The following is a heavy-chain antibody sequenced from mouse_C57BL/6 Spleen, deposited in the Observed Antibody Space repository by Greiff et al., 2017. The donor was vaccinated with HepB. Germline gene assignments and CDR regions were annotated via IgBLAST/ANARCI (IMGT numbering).Heavy chain of an antibody. D-gene: IGHD1-1*01. CDR2: IDPEDGET. V-gene: IGHV14-2*01. J-gene: IGHJ1*03. Sequence: VQLKQSGAELVKPGASVKLSCTASGFNIKDYYMHWVKQRTEQGLEWIGRIDPEDGETKYAPKFQGKATITADPSSNTAYLQLSSLTSEDTAVYYCARIVAPPYWYFDVWGTGTTVTVSS. CDR3: ARIVAPPYWYFDV. CDR1: GFNIKDYY.